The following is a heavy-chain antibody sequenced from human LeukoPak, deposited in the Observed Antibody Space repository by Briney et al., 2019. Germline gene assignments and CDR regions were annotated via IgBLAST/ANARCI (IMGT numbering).Heavy chain of an antibody. CDR3: ARGPLLRFLEWLLSY. J-gene: IGHJ4*02. D-gene: IGHD3-3*01. CDR1: GYTFTGYY. CDR2: INPNSGGT. Sequence: ASVKVSCKASGYTFTGYYMHWVRQAPGQGLEWMGWINPNSGGTNYAQKFQGRVTMTRDTSISTAYMELSRLRSDDTAVYYCARGPLLRFLEWLLSYWGQGTLVTFSS. V-gene: IGHV1-2*02.